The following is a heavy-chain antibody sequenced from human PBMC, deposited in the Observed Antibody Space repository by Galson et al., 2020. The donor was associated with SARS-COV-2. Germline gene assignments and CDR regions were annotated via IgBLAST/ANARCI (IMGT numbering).Heavy chain of an antibody. Sequence: GESLKISCAASGFTFSSYAMSWVRQAPGKGLEWVSAISGSGGSTYYADSVKGRFTISRDNSKNTLYLQMNSLRAEDTAVYYCAKVERYYSDFDYWGQGTLVTVSS. D-gene: IGHD3-10*01. V-gene: IGHV3-23*01. J-gene: IGHJ4*02. CDR2: ISGSGGST. CDR3: AKVERYYSDFDY. CDR1: GFTFSSYA.